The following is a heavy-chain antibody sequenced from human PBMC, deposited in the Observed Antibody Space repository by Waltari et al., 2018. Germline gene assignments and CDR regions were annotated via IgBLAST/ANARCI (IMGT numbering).Heavy chain of an antibody. D-gene: IGHD7-27*01. Sequence: EVQLVESGGGPVKPGGSLSLSCAASCFVFRDLNMIWVRQAPGKGLEWVSFISRSGSNIYYADSVKGRFTISRDNDKNTLFLQMDSLTAEDTAVYYCARDFGLGKPDYWGQGTLVTVSS. CDR3: ARDFGLGKPDY. V-gene: IGHV3-21*06. CDR2: ISRSGSNI. J-gene: IGHJ4*02. CDR1: CFVFRDLN.